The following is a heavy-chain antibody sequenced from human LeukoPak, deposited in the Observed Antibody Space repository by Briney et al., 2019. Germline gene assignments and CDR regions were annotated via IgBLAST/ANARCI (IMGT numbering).Heavy chain of an antibody. D-gene: IGHD3-10*02. Sequence: GGSLRLSCAASGFTFTSYAMSWVRQAPGKGLEWVSTISDSGGNTYYADSVKGRFTISRDNAKNSLYLQMNSLRAEDTAVYYCAELGITMIGGVWGKGTTVTISS. V-gene: IGHV3-23*01. CDR2: ISDSGGNT. CDR1: GFTFTSYA. J-gene: IGHJ6*04. CDR3: AELGITMIGGV.